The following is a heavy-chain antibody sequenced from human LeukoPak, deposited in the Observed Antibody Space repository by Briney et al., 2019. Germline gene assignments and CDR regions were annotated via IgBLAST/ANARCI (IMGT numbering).Heavy chain of an antibody. D-gene: IGHD3-3*01. CDR1: GGSISSYY. Sequence: SETLSLTCSISGGSISSYYWSWIPQPPGKGLEWIGYIYYSGSTNYNPSLKSRVTISVDTSKNQFSLRLTSVTAADTVVYYCARGVSYYDFWSGYYDYYYYMDVWGKGTTVTVSS. CDR2: IYYSGST. J-gene: IGHJ6*03. CDR3: ARGVSYYDFWSGYYDYYYYMDV. V-gene: IGHV4-59*01.